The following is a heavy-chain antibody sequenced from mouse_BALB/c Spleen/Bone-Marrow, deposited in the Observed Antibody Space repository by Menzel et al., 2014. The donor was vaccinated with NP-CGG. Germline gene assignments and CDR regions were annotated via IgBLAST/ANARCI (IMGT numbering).Heavy chain of an antibody. V-gene: IGHV2-2*02. J-gene: IGHJ4*01. CDR3: ASTTALYYYAMDY. Sequence: VKLVESGPGLVQPSQSLSITCTVSGFSLTSYGVHWVRQSPGKGLEWLGVIWGGGSTDYNAAFISRLSISKDNSKSQVFFKMNSLQANDTAIYYCASTTALYYYAMDYWGQGTSVTVSS. CDR2: IWGGGST. CDR1: GFSLTSYG. D-gene: IGHD1-2*01.